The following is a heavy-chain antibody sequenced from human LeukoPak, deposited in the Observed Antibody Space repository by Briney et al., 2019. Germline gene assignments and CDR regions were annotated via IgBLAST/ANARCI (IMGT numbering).Heavy chain of an antibody. V-gene: IGHV1-18*01. Sequence: ASVKVSCKASGFTFTNYAVGWVRQAPGQGLEWMGWISVYNSNTNYAQKLQGRVTMTTDTSTSTAYMELRSLRSDDTAVYYCARFSTPFTVTTNLDYWGQGTLVTVSS. D-gene: IGHD4-17*01. CDR2: ISVYNSNT. CDR1: GFTFTNYA. J-gene: IGHJ4*02. CDR3: ARFSTPFTVTTNLDY.